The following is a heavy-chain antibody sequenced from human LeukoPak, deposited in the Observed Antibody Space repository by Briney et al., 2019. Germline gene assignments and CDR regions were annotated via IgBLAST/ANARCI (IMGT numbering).Heavy chain of an antibody. CDR2: ISYSGST. D-gene: IGHD3-22*01. CDR3: ARRPTAYYHDFFTRYYYYGMDV. J-gene: IGHJ6*02. V-gene: IGHV4-39*01. CDR1: GGSISSSNFY. Sequence: PSETLSLTCTVSGGSISSSNFYWGWIRQPPGKGLEWIGTISYSGSTFYSPSLKSRVTISVDTSKNQFSLKLSSVTAADTAVYYCARRPTAYYHDFFTRYYYYGMDVWGQGTTVTVSS.